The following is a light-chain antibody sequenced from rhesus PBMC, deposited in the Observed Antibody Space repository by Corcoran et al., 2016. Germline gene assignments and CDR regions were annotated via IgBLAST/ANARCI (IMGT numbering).Light chain of an antibody. V-gene: IGKV1-32*02. CDR2: YAN. CDR1: QGISSY. CDR3: QQGNSNPWT. J-gene: IGKJ1*01. Sequence: DIQMSQSPSSLSASVGDRVTITCRASQGISSYLNWYQQKPGKATKLLIYYANSLASGVPSRFSGSGSGTDFTLTISSLQPEDFATDYCQQGNSNPWTFGQGTKVEIK.